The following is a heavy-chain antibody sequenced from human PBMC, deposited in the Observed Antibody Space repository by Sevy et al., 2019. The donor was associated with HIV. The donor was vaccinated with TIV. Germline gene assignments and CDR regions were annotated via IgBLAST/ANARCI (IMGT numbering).Heavy chain of an antibody. V-gene: IGHV3-74*01. CDR3: ARGVAATGPFDY. J-gene: IGHJ4*02. CDR1: EFTFSSYW. Sequence: GGSLRLSCAASEFTFSSYWRHWVRRAPGKGLVWVSRINSDGTSTSYADSVKGRFTISRDNAKNTLYLQMNSLRTEDTAVYYCARGVAATGPFDYWGQGTLVTVSS. D-gene: IGHD6-13*01. CDR2: INSDGTST.